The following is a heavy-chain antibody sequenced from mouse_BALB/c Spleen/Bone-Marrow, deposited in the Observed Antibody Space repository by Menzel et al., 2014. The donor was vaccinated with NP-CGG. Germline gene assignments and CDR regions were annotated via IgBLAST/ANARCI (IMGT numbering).Heavy chain of an antibody. CDR2: INPGSGGS. J-gene: IGHJ2*01. Sequence: VQLQESGAELVRPGTSVKVSCKASGYAFTNYLIEWVEQRPGQGLEWIGVINPGSGGSNNNEKFKGKATLTADKSSSTAYMQLSSLTSDDSAVYFCARSTTVKDYFDYWGQGTTLTVSS. V-gene: IGHV1-54*01. CDR1: GYAFTNYL. D-gene: IGHD1-1*01. CDR3: ARSTTVKDYFDY.